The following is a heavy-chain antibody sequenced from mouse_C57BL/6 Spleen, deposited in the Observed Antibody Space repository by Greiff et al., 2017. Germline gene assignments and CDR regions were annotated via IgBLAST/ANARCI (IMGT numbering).Heavy chain of an antibody. J-gene: IGHJ1*03. D-gene: IGHD2-3*01. V-gene: IGHV3-1*01. CDR3: ARDDGFSYWYFDV. CDR2: ISYSGST. Sequence: VQLKESGPGMVKPSQSLSLTCTVTGYSITSGYDWHWIRHFPGNKLEWMGYISYSGSTNYNPSLKSRISITHDTSKNHFFLKLNSVTTEDTATYYCARDDGFSYWYFDVWGTGTTVTVSS. CDR1: GYSITSGYD.